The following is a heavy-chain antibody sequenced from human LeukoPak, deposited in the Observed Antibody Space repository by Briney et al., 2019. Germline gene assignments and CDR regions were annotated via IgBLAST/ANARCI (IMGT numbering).Heavy chain of an antibody. CDR1: TFSFSNYE. J-gene: IGHJ4*02. CDR3: ARVGYHGSGSFDY. CDR2: ISPTGYTI. D-gene: IGHD3-10*01. Sequence: GGSLRLSCAASTFSFSNYEMNWVRQAPGQGLEWVSYISPTGYTIYYADSVKGPFTISRDSAKNSLYLQMSSLRAEDTAVYYCARVGYHGSGSFDYWGQGTLVTVSS. V-gene: IGHV3-48*03.